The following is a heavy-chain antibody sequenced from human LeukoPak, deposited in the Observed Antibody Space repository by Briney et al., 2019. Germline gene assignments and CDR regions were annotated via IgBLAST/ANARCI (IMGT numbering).Heavy chain of an antibody. CDR3: ARDLGYSSSFDY. Sequence: GASVKVSCKASGYTFTSYYMHWVRQAPGQGLEWMGIINPSGGSTSYAQKFQGRITMTRDMSTSPVYMELSSRRSEDTAVYYCARDLGYSSSFDYWGQGTLVTVSS. CDR1: GYTFTSYY. J-gene: IGHJ4*02. V-gene: IGHV1-46*01. CDR2: INPSGGST. D-gene: IGHD6-13*01.